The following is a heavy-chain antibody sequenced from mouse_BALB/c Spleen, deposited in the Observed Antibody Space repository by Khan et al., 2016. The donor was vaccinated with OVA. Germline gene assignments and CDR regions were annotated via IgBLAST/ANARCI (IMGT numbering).Heavy chain of an antibody. V-gene: IGHV1-54*01. Sequence: QVQLKQSGAELVRPGTSVKVSCKASGYAFTNYLIEWVKQRPGQGLEWIGVINPGSGGTNYNEKFKDKATLTADKSSSTAYMQLSSLTSDDSAVYFGSSSGYRFGAYWGPGNLVPVSA. CDR1: GYAFTNYL. D-gene: IGHD2-14*01. CDR2: INPGSGGT. J-gene: IGHJ3*01. CDR3: SSSGYRFGAY.